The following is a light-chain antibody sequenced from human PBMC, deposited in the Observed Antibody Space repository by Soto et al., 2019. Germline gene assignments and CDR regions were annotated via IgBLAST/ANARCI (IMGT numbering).Light chain of an antibody. CDR3: QQFGNSTWT. CDR1: QSVPSTY. Sequence: VFSQSPGRLSLSPGERATLSCRASQSVPSTYFAWYQQKFGQPPRLLISGTSNRETGIPDRFSGSGSGRDFTLTISRLEPEDFAVYFCQQFGNSTWTFGQGTKVDIK. CDR2: GTS. J-gene: IGKJ1*01. V-gene: IGKV3-20*01.